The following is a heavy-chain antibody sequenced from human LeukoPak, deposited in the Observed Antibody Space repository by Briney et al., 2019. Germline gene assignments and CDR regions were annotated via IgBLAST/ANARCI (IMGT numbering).Heavy chain of an antibody. D-gene: IGHD6-19*01. CDR3: AKVRPTRFVESSGWLELGY. CDR2: ITCHGSRT. Sequence: GGSLRLSCAASGFTFDDYAMHWVRQPPGKGLEWVSLITCHGSRTYHADSVKSGFTISRDNSKNSLYLQMNSVRTEDTAFYYCAKVRPTRFVESSGWLELGYWGQGTLVTVSS. J-gene: IGHJ4*02. CDR1: GFTFDDYA. V-gene: IGHV3-43*02.